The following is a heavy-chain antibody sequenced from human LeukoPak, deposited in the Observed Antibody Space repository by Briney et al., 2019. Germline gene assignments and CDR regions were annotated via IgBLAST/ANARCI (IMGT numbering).Heavy chain of an antibody. V-gene: IGHV3-11*01. CDR1: GFTFSDYY. J-gene: IGHJ4*02. Sequence: GGSLRLSCAASGFTFSDYYMSWIRQAPGKGLEWVSYISSSGSTIYYADSVKGRFTISRDNAKSSLYLQMNSLRAEDTAVYYCARGLDYYYDSSGYLKNWGQGTLVTVSS. CDR2: ISSSGSTI. D-gene: IGHD3-22*01. CDR3: ARGLDYYYDSSGYLKN.